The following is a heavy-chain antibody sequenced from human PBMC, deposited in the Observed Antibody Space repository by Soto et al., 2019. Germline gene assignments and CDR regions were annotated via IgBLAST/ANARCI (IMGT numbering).Heavy chain of an antibody. V-gene: IGHV4-30-2*01. CDR3: ARASRPEHIVVVTAIRPDAFDI. CDR1: GGSISSGGYS. CDR2: IYHSGST. J-gene: IGHJ3*02. D-gene: IGHD2-21*02. Sequence: QLQLQESGSGLVKPSQTLSLTCAVSGGSISSGGYSWSWIRQPPGKGLEWIGYIYHSGSTYYNPSLKRRVTQSVDRSKNQFSLKPSSVTAADTAVYYCARASRPEHIVVVTAIRPDAFDIWGQGTMVTVSS.